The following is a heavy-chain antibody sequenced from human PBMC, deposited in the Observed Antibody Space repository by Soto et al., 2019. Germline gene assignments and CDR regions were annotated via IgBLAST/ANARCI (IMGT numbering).Heavy chain of an antibody. Sequence: ASVKVSCKASGYTFTSYYMHWVRQAPGQGLEWMGWISAYNGNTNYAQKLQGRVTMTTDTSTSTAYMELRSLRSDDTAVYYCARGSGTYPTDPYGMDVWGQGTTVTVSS. D-gene: IGHD3-10*01. J-gene: IGHJ6*02. CDR3: ARGSGTYPTDPYGMDV. CDR2: ISAYNGNT. V-gene: IGHV1-18*04. CDR1: GYTFTSYY.